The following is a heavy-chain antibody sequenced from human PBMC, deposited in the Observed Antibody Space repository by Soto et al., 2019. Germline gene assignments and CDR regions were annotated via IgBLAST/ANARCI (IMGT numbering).Heavy chain of an antibody. CDR1: GCSVSDKTNN. D-gene: IGHD4-17*01. V-gene: IGHV4-61*01. CDR3: ARTTAVPNTVLSRYAFDY. Sequence: PSETLSLTCSVSGCSVSDKTNNWSWIRQPPGKRLEWIGYVYCSGNTTYNPSLKSRVTISIYLNKNRLPLRLSSVTTADTARDYRARTTAVPNTVLSRYAFDYWGQGTLVTFS. J-gene: IGHJ4*02. CDR2: VYCSGNT.